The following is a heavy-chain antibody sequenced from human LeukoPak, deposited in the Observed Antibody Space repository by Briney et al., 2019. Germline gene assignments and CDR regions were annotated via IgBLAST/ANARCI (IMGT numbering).Heavy chain of an antibody. CDR2: MNPNSGNT. Sequence: GASVKVSCKASGYTFTSYDINWVRQATGQGLEWMGWMNPNSGNTGYAQKFQGRVTMTRNTSISTAYMELSSLRSEDTAVYYCARGLVGYSGYDRGGVYWGQGTLVTVSS. V-gene: IGHV1-8*01. CDR3: ARGLVGYSGYDRGGVY. CDR1: GYTFTSYD. D-gene: IGHD5-12*01. J-gene: IGHJ4*02.